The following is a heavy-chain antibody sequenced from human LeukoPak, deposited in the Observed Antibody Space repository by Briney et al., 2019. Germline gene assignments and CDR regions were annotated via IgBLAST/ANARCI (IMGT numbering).Heavy chain of an antibody. CDR1: GGSISSYY. CDR3: ARAGYSSGWFDY. Sequence: SETLSLTCTVSGGSISSYYRSWIRQPPGKGLKWIGYIYYSGSTNYNPSLKSRVTISVDTSKNQFSLKLSSVTAADTAVYYCARAGYSSGWFDYWGQGTLVTVSS. D-gene: IGHD6-19*01. J-gene: IGHJ4*02. CDR2: IYYSGST. V-gene: IGHV4-59*01.